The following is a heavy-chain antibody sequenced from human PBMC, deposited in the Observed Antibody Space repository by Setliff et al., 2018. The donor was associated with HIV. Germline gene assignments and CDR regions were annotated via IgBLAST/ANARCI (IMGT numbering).Heavy chain of an antibody. Sequence: GASLRLSCAASGFTFSSHWMSWIRQAPGKGPEWVANIGQDGSNKYYADSVKGRFTISRDNSKNTLYLQMNSLRAEDTAVYYCAKDVWSRGAKYYFDYWGQGTLVTVSS. CDR1: GFTFSSHW. CDR2: IGQDGSNK. D-gene: IGHD1-26*01. J-gene: IGHJ4*02. V-gene: IGHV3-7*01. CDR3: AKDVWSRGAKYYFDY.